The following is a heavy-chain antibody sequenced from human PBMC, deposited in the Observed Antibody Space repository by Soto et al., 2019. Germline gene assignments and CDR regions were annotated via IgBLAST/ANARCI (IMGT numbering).Heavy chain of an antibody. D-gene: IGHD3-3*01. V-gene: IGHV4-34*01. CDR2: INHSGST. Sequence: SETLYLTCAVYGGSFSGYYWSWIRQPPGKGLEWIGEINHSGSTNYNPSLKSRVTISVDTSKNQFSLKLSSVTAADTAVYYCARGKSGGYDFWRAGYYYYYMDVWGKGTTVTVSS. CDR1: GGSFSGYY. CDR3: ARGKSGGYDFWRAGYYYYYMDV. J-gene: IGHJ6*03.